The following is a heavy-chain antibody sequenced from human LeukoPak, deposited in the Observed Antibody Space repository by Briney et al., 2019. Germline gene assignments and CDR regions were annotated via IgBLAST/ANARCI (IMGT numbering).Heavy chain of an antibody. CDR1: GFSLSPSGVG. CDR3: AHRRRGYSSGWYTGNFDY. J-gene: IGHJ4*02. CDR2: IYCDDDK. Sequence: SGPTLVKPTQTLTLTCTVSGFSLSPSGVGVGWIRHPPGKAQEWLALIYCDDDKLYSPSLKGRFTITKDTTKNQVVLTMTNMDPVDTATYYCAHRRRGYSSGWYTGNFDYWGQGTLVTVSS. V-gene: IGHV2-5*02. D-gene: IGHD6-19*01.